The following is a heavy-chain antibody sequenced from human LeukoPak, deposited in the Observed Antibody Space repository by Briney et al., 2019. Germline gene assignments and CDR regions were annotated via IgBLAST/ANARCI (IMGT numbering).Heavy chain of an antibody. V-gene: IGHV4-34*01. Sequence: SETLSLTCAVYGGSFSGYYWSWIRQPPGKGLEWIGEINHSGSTNYNPSLKSRVTISVDTSKNQFSLKLSSVTAADTAVYYCARGFRDAYCSGGSCYRGSWFDPWGQGTLVTVSS. D-gene: IGHD2-15*01. CDR2: INHSGST. CDR3: ARGFRDAYCSGGSCYRGSWFDP. CDR1: GGSFSGYY. J-gene: IGHJ5*02.